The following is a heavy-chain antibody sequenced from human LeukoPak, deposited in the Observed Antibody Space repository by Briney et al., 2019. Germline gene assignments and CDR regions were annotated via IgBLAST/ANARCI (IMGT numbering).Heavy chain of an antibody. J-gene: IGHJ4*02. V-gene: IGHV4-59*01. CDR1: GGSISSYY. CDR2: IYYSGST. D-gene: IGHD2-8*01. Sequence: PSETLSLTCTVSGGSISSYYWSWIRQPPGKRLEWIGYIYYSGSTNYNPSLKSRVTISVDTSKNQFSLKLSSVTAADTAVYYCAREMAYYFDYWGQGTLVTVSS. CDR3: AREMAYYFDY.